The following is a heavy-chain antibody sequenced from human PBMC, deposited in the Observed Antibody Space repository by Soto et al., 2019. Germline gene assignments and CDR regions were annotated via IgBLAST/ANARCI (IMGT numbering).Heavy chain of an antibody. Sequence: TGESLKISCKGSGYSFTSYWIGWVRQMPGKGLEWMGIIYPGDSDTRYSPSFQGQVTISADKSISTAYLQWSSLKASDTAMYYCARCGLWLGTSSALWGKGKMVTASS. CDR1: GYSFTSYW. CDR2: IYPGDSDT. V-gene: IGHV5-51*01. D-gene: IGHD3-10*01. J-gene: IGHJ6*03. CDR3: ARCGLWLGTSSAL.